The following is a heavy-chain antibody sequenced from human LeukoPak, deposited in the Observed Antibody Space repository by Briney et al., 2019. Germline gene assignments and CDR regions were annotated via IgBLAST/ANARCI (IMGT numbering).Heavy chain of an antibody. CDR3: TTDLGTYYHGSQRLIPIDY. D-gene: IGHD3-10*01. CDR1: GFTFTNAW. CDR2: IKSKTDGETT. V-gene: IGHV3-15*07. J-gene: IGHJ4*02. Sequence: GGSLRLSCAASGFTFTNAWMNWVRQAPGKGLEWIGRIKSKTDGETTNYAEPVRGRFTISRDDSKSAVYLQMNSLKIEDTAVYYCTTDLGTYYHGSQRLIPIDYWGQGTLVTVSS.